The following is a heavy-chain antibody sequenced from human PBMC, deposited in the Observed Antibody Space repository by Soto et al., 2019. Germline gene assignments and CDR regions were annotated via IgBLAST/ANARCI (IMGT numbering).Heavy chain of an antibody. CDR2: IKQDGSEK. Sequence: VGSLRLACAASVFTFGSYWMSWVRQAPGKGLEWVANIKQDGSEKYYVDSVKGRFTISRDNAKNSLYLQMNSLRADDTAVYYCARGGNYFDYWGQGTLVTVSS. J-gene: IGHJ4*02. CDR3: ARGGNYFDY. V-gene: IGHV3-7*01. D-gene: IGHD3-16*01. CDR1: VFTFGSYW.